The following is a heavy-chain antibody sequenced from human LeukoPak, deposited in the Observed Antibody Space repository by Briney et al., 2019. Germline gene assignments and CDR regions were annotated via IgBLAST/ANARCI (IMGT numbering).Heavy chain of an antibody. CDR3: ARTQIGVHCSSTSCYHDAFDI. V-gene: IGHV4-34*01. CDR2: INHSGST. Sequence: SETLSLTCAVYGGSFSGYYWSWIRQPPGKGLEWFGEINHSGSTNYNPSLKSRVTISVDTSKNQFSLKLSSVTAADTAVYYCARTQIGVHCSSTSCYHDAFDIWGQGTMVTVSS. CDR1: GGSFSGYY. D-gene: IGHD2-2*01. J-gene: IGHJ3*02.